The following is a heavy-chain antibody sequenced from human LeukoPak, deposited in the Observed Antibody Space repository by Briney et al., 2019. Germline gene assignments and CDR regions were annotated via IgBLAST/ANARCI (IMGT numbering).Heavy chain of an antibody. D-gene: IGHD7-27*01. CDR1: GFSFSDYW. CDR3: ARWRKLGDFDY. V-gene: IGHV3-7*01. J-gene: IGHJ4*02. Sequence: GGSLRLSCAASGFSFSDYWMSWVRQAPGKGLEWVANIKQDGSEKNYVDSVKGRFTISRDNAKNSLYLQMNSLRAEDTAVYYCARWRKLGDFDYWGQGTLVTVSS. CDR2: IKQDGSEK.